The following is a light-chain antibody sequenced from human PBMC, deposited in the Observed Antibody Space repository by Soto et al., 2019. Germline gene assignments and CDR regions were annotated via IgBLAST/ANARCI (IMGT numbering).Light chain of an antibody. J-gene: IGKJ4*02. CDR2: GAS. Sequence: EIVMTQSPATLSVSPGERATLSCRASQSVSSNLAWYQQKPGQAPRLLIYGASTRATGIPARFSGSGSGTESTLTISSLQSEDFAVYYWQQYNNWPRFGGGTKVEIK. CDR3: QQYNNWPR. CDR1: QSVSSN. V-gene: IGKV3-15*01.